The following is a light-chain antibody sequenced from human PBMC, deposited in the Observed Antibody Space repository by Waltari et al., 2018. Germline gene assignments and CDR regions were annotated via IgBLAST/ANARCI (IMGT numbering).Light chain of an antibody. CDR3: CPYAGSSTPVV. CDR2: EGS. V-gene: IGLV2-23*01. CDR1: SSDVGSYNL. Sequence: QSALTQPASVSGSPGQSITISCTGTSSDVGSYNLVPWYQQHPGKAPKLMIYEGSKRPSGVSNRFSGSKSGNTASLTISGLQAEDEADYYCCPYAGSSTPVVFGGGTKLTVL. J-gene: IGLJ2*01.